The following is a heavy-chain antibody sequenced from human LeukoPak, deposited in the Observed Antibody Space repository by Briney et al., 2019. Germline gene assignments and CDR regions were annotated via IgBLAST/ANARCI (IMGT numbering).Heavy chain of an antibody. V-gene: IGHV3-23*01. J-gene: IGHJ6*03. D-gene: IGHD2-15*01. CDR2: ISGSGGST. CDR3: ARVGVGGYCSGGSCRHYYYYYYMDV. Sequence: QPGGSLRLSCTASEFTFSRYAMSWVRQAPGKGLEWVSAISGSGGSTYYADSVKGRFSISRDSSKNILYLQMNSLRAEDTAVYYCARVGVGGYCSGGSCRHYYYYYYMDVWGKGTTVTISS. CDR1: EFTFSRYA.